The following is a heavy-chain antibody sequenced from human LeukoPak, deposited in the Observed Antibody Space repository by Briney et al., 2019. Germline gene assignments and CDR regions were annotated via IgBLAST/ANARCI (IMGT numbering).Heavy chain of an antibody. CDR3: ARDPRYDYVWGSYRPTQLYAFDI. J-gene: IGHJ3*02. Sequence: ASVKVSCKASGYTFTSYGISWVRQAPGQGLEWMGWISAYNGNTNYAQKLQGRVTMTTDTSTSTAYMELRSLRSDDTAVYYCARDPRYDYVWGSYRPTQLYAFDIWGQGTMVTVSS. D-gene: IGHD3-16*02. V-gene: IGHV1-18*04. CDR1: GYTFTSYG. CDR2: ISAYNGNT.